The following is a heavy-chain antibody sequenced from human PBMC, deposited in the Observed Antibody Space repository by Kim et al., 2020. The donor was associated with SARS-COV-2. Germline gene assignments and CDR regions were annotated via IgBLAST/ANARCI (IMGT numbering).Heavy chain of an antibody. CDR3: ARDYYDSSGYFYGMDV. V-gene: IGHV1-46*01. J-gene: IGHJ6*02. Sequence: QKVQGRVTMTRDTSTSPVYLELSSLRSEDTAVYYCARDYYDSSGYFYGMDVWGQGTTVTVSS. D-gene: IGHD3-22*01.